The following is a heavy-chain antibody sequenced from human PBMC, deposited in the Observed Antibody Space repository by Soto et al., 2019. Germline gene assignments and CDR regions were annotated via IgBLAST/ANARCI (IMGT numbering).Heavy chain of an antibody. CDR2: IKSKTDGGTT. CDR1: GFTFSNAW. V-gene: IGHV3-15*01. Sequence: GGSLRLYCAASGFTFSNAWMSWVRQAPGKGLEWVGRIKSKTDGGTTDYAAPVKGRFTISRDDSKNTLYLQMNSLKTEATAVYYCTTVPWNYAFDYWGQGTLVTVSS. D-gene: IGHD1-7*01. J-gene: IGHJ4*02. CDR3: TTVPWNYAFDY.